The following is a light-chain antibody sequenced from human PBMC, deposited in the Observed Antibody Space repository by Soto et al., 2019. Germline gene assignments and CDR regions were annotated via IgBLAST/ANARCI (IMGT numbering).Light chain of an antibody. Sequence: QSVLTQPPSASGSPGQSVTISCTGTKNDIGVYDFVSWYQHHPGKAPRLIIYEVVQRPSGVPDRFSGSKSGNTASLAITGLQAEDEADYYCQSYDSSLSGYVFGTGTKVTV. V-gene: IGLV2-8*01. CDR1: KNDIGVYDF. J-gene: IGLJ1*01. CDR2: EVV. CDR3: QSYDSSLSGYV.